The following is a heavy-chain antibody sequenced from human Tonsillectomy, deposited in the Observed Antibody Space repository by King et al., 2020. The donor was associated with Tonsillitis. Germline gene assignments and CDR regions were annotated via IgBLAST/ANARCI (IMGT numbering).Heavy chain of an antibody. CDR3: ARDLAYSGSGNFDY. Sequence: VQLVESGGGLVKPGGSLRLSCAASGFTVTDYYMTWIRQAPGKGLEWVSYISSSSSYTTYADSVKGRFPISRDNAKNSLYLQMNSLRAEDTAVNYCARDLAYSGSGNFDYWGQGTLVTVSS. V-gene: IGHV3-11*05. CDR2: ISSSSSYT. D-gene: IGHD3-10*01. CDR1: GFTVTDYY. J-gene: IGHJ4*02.